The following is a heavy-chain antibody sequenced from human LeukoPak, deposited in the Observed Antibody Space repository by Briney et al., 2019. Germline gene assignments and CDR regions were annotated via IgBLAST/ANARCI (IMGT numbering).Heavy chain of an antibody. Sequence: GGSLRLSCAASDFNVSSNYMSWVRQAPGKGLEWVSVIYSGGSTYYADSVKGRFTISRDNSKNTLYLQMNSLRAEDTAVYYCAKDPHYYGSGSHFPDYWGQGTLVTVSS. CDR3: AKDPHYYGSGSHFPDY. J-gene: IGHJ4*02. CDR1: DFNVSSNY. CDR2: IYSGGST. D-gene: IGHD3-10*01. V-gene: IGHV3-53*05.